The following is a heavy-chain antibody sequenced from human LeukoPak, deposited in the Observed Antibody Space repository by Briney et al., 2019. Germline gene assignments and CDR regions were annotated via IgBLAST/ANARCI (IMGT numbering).Heavy chain of an antibody. CDR3: ARSFYSSGSYYKYGMDV. V-gene: IGHV3-48*02. J-gene: IGHJ6*02. CDR1: GFTFSTYI. CDR2: ISSDSSSI. Sequence: GGSLRLSCAASGFTFSTYIINWVRQAPGKGLEWVSYISSDSSSIYYADSVKGRFTISRDNAKNSLYLQMNSLRDEDTAVYYCARSFYSSGSYYKYGMDVWGQGTTVTVSS. D-gene: IGHD3-10*01.